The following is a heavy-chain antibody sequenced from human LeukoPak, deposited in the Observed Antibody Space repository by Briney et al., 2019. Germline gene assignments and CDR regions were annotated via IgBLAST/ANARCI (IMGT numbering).Heavy chain of an antibody. D-gene: IGHD2-8*02. CDR1: GFTFSSYW. CDR2: INKDGSEK. J-gene: IGHJ4*02. CDR3: AREGEGFIVPVDY. Sequence: GGSLRLSCAASGFTFSSYWMSWVRQAPGKGLEWVANINKDGSEKYYGDFVNGRFTISRENAKNSVYLQMNNLRAEDTAVYYCAREGEGFIVPVDYWGQGILVTVSS. V-gene: IGHV3-7*01.